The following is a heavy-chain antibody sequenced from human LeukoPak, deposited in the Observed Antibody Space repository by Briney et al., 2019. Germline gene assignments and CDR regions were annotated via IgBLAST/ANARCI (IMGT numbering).Heavy chain of an antibody. J-gene: IGHJ6*04. CDR1: GYTFTSFG. V-gene: IGHV1-18*04. D-gene: IGHD2-2*01. CDR2: ISAYNGHT. Sequence: VASVKLSCKASGYTFTSFGISWVRPAPEQGLGWMGWISAYNGHTNYAQKLQGRVTMTTDTSTSTAYMELRSLRSDDTAVYYCARGRVVPAAMPARPSYYYGMDVWGKGTTVTVSS. CDR3: ARGRVVPAAMPARPSYYYGMDV.